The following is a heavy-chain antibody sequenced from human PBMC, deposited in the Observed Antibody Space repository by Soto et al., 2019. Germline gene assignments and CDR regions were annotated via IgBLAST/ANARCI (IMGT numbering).Heavy chain of an antibody. CDR2: IGTAGDT. V-gene: IGHV3-13*04. D-gene: IGHD5-12*01. Sequence: EVQLVESGGGLVQPGGSLRLSCAASGFTFSSYDMHWVRQATGKGLEWVSAIGTAGDTYYPGSVKGRFTISRENAKNSLYLQMNSLRAGDTAVYYCARGGGRVATPWFDPWGQGTPVTVSS. J-gene: IGHJ5*02. CDR3: ARGGGRVATPWFDP. CDR1: GFTFSSYD.